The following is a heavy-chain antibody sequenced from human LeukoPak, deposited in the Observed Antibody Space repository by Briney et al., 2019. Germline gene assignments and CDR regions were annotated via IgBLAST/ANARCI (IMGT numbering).Heavy chain of an antibody. CDR1: GYSISSGYY. J-gene: IGHJ4*02. V-gene: IGHV4-38-2*01. CDR3: AKRGNSPEYYFDY. CDR2: IYHSGST. D-gene: IGHD4-23*01. Sequence: SETLSLTCAVSGYSISSGYYWGWIRQPPGKGLEWIGSIYHSGSTYYNPSLKSRVTISVDTSKNQFSLKLSSVTAADTAVYYCAKRGNSPEYYFDYWGQGTLVTVSS.